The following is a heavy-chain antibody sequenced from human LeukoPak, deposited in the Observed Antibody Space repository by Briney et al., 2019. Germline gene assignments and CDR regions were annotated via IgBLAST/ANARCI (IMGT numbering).Heavy chain of an antibody. CDR2: TSYDGRNK. D-gene: IGHD5-18*01. J-gene: IGHJ4*02. CDR1: GFTFRSSA. V-gene: IGHV3-30*04. CDR3: ARDGYGLDTPMVSTNFDY. Sequence: GGSLRLSCAASGFTFRSSAMHWVRQAPGKGLEWVAVTSYDGRNKYYADSAKGRFTISRDNSKNTLYLQMNSLRPEDTAVYYCARDGYGLDTPMVSTNFDYWGQGTLVTVSS.